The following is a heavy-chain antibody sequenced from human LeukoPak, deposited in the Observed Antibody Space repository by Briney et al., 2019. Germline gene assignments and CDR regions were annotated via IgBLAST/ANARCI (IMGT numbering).Heavy chain of an antibody. Sequence: PSQTLSLTCTVSGGSISSGGYYWSWNRQHPGKGLEWIGYIYYSGSTYYNPSLKSRVTISVDTSKNQFSLKLSSVTAADTAVYYCARRIAAAGTFDYWGQGTLVTVSS. CDR1: GGSISSGGYY. CDR3: ARRIAAAGTFDY. D-gene: IGHD6-13*01. J-gene: IGHJ4*02. CDR2: IYYSGST. V-gene: IGHV4-31*03.